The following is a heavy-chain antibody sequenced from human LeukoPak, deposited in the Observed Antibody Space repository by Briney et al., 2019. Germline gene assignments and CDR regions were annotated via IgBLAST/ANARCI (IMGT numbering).Heavy chain of an antibody. CDR2: ISGSGGST. CDR1: AFTFSSYA. Sequence: GGSLRLSCAASAFTFSSYAMSWVRQAPGKGLEWVSAISGSGGSTYFADSVKGRFTISRDNSKNTLYLQMNSLRAEDTAVYYCAKVRRVGANFGDYYGMDVWGQGTTVTVSS. CDR3: AKVRRVGANFGDYYGMDV. D-gene: IGHD1-26*01. V-gene: IGHV3-23*01. J-gene: IGHJ6*02.